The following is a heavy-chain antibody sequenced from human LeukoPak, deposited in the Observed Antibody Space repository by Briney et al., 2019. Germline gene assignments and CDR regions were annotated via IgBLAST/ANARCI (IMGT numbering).Heavy chain of an antibody. V-gene: IGHV3-21*05. Sequence: GGSLRLSCAASGFSFSSYAMTWVRQAPGKGLEWVSYISSSSSYTNYADSVKGRFTISRDNAKNSLYLQMNSLRAEDTAVYYCVVATINAFDIWGQGTMITVSS. D-gene: IGHD5-12*01. CDR3: VVATINAFDI. CDR2: ISSSSSYT. J-gene: IGHJ3*02. CDR1: GFSFSSYA.